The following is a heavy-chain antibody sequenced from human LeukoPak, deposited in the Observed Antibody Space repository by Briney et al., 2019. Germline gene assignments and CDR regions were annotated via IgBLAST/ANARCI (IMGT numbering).Heavy chain of an antibody. CDR3: ASFPPYSSPYFDY. Sequence: GASVKVSCKASGYTFTGYYMHWVRRAPGQGLEWMGWINPNSGGTNYAQKFQGRVTMTRDTSISTAYMELSRLRSDDTAVYYCASFPPYSSPYFDYWGQGTLVTVSS. D-gene: IGHD6-13*01. CDR1: GYTFTGYY. CDR2: INPNSGGT. J-gene: IGHJ4*02. V-gene: IGHV1-2*02.